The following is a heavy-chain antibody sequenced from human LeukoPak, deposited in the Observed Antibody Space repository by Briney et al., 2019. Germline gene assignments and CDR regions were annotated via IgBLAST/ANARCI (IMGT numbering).Heavy chain of an antibody. CDR3: ARVGAVAGSQYFQH. D-gene: IGHD6-19*01. V-gene: IGHV4-61*02. CDR2: IYTSGST. Sequence: PSETLSLTCTVSGNSISSGDNYWSWIRQPAGKGLEWIGRIYTSGSTNYNPSLKSRVTISGDTSKNQFSLKLSSVTAADTAVYYCARVGAVAGSQYFQHWGQGTLVTVSS. J-gene: IGHJ1*01. CDR1: GNSISSGDNY.